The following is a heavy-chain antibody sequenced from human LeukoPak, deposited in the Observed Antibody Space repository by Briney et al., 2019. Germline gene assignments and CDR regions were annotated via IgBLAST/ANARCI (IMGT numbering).Heavy chain of an antibody. CDR1: GFTFSSYA. J-gene: IGHJ6*03. CDR3: AGKSGIAVAGGYMDV. D-gene: IGHD6-19*01. CDR2: ISGSGGST. V-gene: IGHV3-23*01. Sequence: GGSLRLSCAASGFTFSSYAMSWVRQTPGKGLECVSAISGSGGSTYYADSVKGRFTISRDNSKNTLYLQMNTLRAEDTAVYYCAGKSGIAVAGGYMDVWGKGTTVTVSS.